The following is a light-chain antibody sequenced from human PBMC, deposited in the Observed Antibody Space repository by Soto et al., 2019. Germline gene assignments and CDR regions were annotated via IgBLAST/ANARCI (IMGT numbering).Light chain of an antibody. CDR2: EVS. CDR3: CSYAGSSTMV. CDR1: SSDVGSYNL. Sequence: QSALTQPASVSGSPGQSITISCTGTSSDVGSYNLVSWYHQHPGKAPKLMIYEVSKRPSGVSNRFSGSKSGNTPSLTISGLPAEDEADYYCCSYAGSSTMVFGEGTKLTVL. J-gene: IGLJ3*02. V-gene: IGLV2-23*02.